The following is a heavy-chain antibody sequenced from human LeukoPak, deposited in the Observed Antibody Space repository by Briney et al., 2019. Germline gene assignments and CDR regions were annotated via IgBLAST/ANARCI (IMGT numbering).Heavy chain of an antibody. D-gene: IGHD3-22*01. Sequence: PXETLSLTCTVSGGSISSSSYYWGWIRQPPGKGLEWIGSIYYSGSAYYNPSLKSRVTISVDTSKNQFSLKLSSVTAADTAVYYCARAGEYYDSSGYSYFDYWGQGTLVTVSS. CDR3: ARAGEYYDSSGYSYFDY. CDR2: IYYSGSA. V-gene: IGHV4-39*07. J-gene: IGHJ4*02. CDR1: GGSISSSSYY.